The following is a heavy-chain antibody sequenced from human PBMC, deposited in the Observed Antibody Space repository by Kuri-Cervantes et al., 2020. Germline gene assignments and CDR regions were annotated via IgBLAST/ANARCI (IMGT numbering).Heavy chain of an antibody. V-gene: IGHV1-46*01. Sequence: ASVKVSCKASGYTFTSYYMHWVRQAPGQGLEWMGIINPSGGSTSYAQKFQGRVTMTRNTSISTAYMELSSLRSEDTAVYYCARGDSYQPLGYWGQGTLVTVSS. CDR2: INPSGGST. J-gene: IGHJ4*02. D-gene: IGHD2-2*01. CDR3: ARGDSYQPLGY. CDR1: GYTFTSYY.